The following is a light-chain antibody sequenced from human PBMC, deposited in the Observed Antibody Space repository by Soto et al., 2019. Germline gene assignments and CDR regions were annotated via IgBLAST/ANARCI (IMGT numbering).Light chain of an antibody. Sequence: EIVMTQSPATLSVSPGERATLSCRASQRISNNLACDHQRPGQAPRLLIYGASTRATGIPTRFSGSGSGTEFTLAISSLQSEDFAVYYCQQYNNWWTFGQGTRVEIK. CDR1: QRISNN. CDR2: GAS. CDR3: QQYNNWWT. V-gene: IGKV3-15*01. J-gene: IGKJ1*01.